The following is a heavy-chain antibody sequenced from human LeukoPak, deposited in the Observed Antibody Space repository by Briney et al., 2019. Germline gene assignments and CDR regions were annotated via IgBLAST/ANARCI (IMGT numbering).Heavy chain of an antibody. V-gene: IGHV3-21*01. CDR2: ISSSSSYI. Sequence: GGSLRLSCAASGFTFSSYSMNWVRQAPGKGLEWVSSISSSSSYIYYADSVKGRFTISRDNAKNSLYLQMNSLRAEDTAVYYCARGHCGGDCYPFDYWGQGTLVTVSS. D-gene: IGHD2-21*02. J-gene: IGHJ4*02. CDR1: GFTFSSYS. CDR3: ARGHCGGDCYPFDY.